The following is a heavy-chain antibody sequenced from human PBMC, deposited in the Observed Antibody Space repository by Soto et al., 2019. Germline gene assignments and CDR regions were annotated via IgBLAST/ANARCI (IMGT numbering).Heavy chain of an antibody. CDR2: ISYDGSNK. J-gene: IGHJ4*02. CDR3: ARDYSSGWRYCFDY. Sequence: GGSPRLSCAASGFTFSSYAMHWVRQAPGKGLEWVAVISYDGSNKYYADSVKGRFTISRDNSKNTLYLQMNSLRAEDTAVYYCARDYSSGWRYCFDYWGQGTLVTVSS. D-gene: IGHD6-19*01. V-gene: IGHV3-30-3*01. CDR1: GFTFSSYA.